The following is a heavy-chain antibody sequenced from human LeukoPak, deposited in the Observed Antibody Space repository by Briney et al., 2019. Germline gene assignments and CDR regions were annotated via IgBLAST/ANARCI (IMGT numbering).Heavy chain of an antibody. CDR3: ATGDYGAFDI. Sequence: GGALRLSCVASGFIFSSYSMNWVRQAPGKGLEWVSSISSSSSYIYYADSVKGRFTISRDNAKNSLYLQMNSLRAEDTAVYYCATGDYGAFDIWGQGTMVTVSS. D-gene: IGHD4-17*01. CDR2: ISSSSSYI. V-gene: IGHV3-21*01. J-gene: IGHJ3*02. CDR1: GFIFSSYS.